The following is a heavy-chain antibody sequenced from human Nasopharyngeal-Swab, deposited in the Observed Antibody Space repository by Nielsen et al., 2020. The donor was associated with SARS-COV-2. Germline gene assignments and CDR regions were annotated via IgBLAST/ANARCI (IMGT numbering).Heavy chain of an antibody. CDR1: GFTFSDYY. CDR2: ISSSGSTI. V-gene: IGHV3-11*04. D-gene: IGHD6-13*01. Sequence: GESLKISCAASGFTFSDYYMSWIRQAPGKGLEWVSYISSSGSTIYYADSVKGRFTISRDNAKNSLYLQMNSLRAEDTAVYYCARDGYSSSWTLFAEYFQHWGQGTLVTVSS. J-gene: IGHJ1*01. CDR3: ARDGYSSSWTLFAEYFQH.